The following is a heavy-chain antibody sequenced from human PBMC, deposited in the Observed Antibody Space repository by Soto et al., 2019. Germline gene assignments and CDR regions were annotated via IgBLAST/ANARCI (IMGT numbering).Heavy chain of an antibody. CDR2: ISGRGDRT. Sequence: GSLRLSCAAFGFTFSNYAMSWVRQFPGKWLELVSAISGRGDRTFYADSVKGRFTISRDNSRNTLYLQMNSLTVEDAAVFYCAKEKSTVRTVYVDSWGQGTLVTVSS. CDR3: AKEKSTVRTVYVDS. V-gene: IGHV3-23*01. D-gene: IGHD4-17*01. J-gene: IGHJ4*02. CDR1: GFTFSNYA.